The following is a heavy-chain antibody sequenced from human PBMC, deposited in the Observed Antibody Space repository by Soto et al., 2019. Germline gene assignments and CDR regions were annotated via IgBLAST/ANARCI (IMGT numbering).Heavy chain of an antibody. J-gene: IGHJ4*02. CDR3: ARRGCSSTSCYRVYYFDY. CDR2: IYYSGST. Sequence: SETLSLTCTVSGGSVSSGSYYWSWIRQPPGKGLEWIGYIYYSGSTNYNPSLKSRVTISVDTSKNQFSLKLSSVTAADTAVYYCARRGCSSTSCYRVYYFDYWGQGTLVTV. V-gene: IGHV4-61*01. CDR1: GGSVSSGSYY. D-gene: IGHD2-2*02.